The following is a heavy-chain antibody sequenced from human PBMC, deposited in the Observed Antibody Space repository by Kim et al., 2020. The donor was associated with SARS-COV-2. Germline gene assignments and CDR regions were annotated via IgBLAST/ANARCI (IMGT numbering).Heavy chain of an antibody. V-gene: IGHV1-8*01. CDR3: ARARGLRFLEWLRPRSGDWFDP. Sequence: ASVKVSCKASGYTFTSYDINWVRQATGQGREWMGWMNPNSGNTGYAQKFQGRVTMTRNTSISTAYMELSSLRSEDTAVYYCARARGLRFLEWLRPRSGDWFDPWGQGPLVTVSS. CDR2: MNPNSGNT. D-gene: IGHD3-3*01. CDR1: GYTFTSYD. J-gene: IGHJ5*02.